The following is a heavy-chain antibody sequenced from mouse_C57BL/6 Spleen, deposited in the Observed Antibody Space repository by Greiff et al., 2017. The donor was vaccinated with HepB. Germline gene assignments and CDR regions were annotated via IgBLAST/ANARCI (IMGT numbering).Heavy chain of an antibody. CDR2: IYPGNSDT. CDR3: TTTVVAPNWFAY. J-gene: IGHJ3*01. Sequence: EVQLQQSGTVLARPGASVKMSCKTSGYTFTSYWMHWVKQRPGQGLEWIGAIYPGNSDTSYNQKFKGKAKLTAVTSASTAYMELSSLTNEDSAVYYCTTTVVAPNWFAYWGQGTLVTVSA. D-gene: IGHD1-1*01. CDR1: GYTFTSYW. V-gene: IGHV1-5*01.